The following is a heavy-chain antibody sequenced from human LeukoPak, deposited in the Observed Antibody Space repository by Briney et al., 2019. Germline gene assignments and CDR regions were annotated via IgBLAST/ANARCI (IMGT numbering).Heavy chain of an antibody. J-gene: IGHJ4*02. V-gene: IGHV4-4*07. CDR3: AIEGWNTYYDFWSGPPLSY. CDR1: GGSISSYY. D-gene: IGHD3-3*01. Sequence: SETLSLTCTVSGGSISSYYWSWIWQPAGKGLEWIGRIYTSGSPNYNPSLKSRVTMSVDTSKNQFSLKLGSVTAADTAVYYCAIEGWNTYYDFWSGPPLSYWGQGTLVTVSS. CDR2: IYTSGSP.